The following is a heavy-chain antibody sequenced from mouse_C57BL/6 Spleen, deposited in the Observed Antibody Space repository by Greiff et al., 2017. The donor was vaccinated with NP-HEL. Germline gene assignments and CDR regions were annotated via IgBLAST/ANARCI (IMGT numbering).Heavy chain of an antibody. CDR3: ARESLYYDYSWFAY. Sequence: EVQLVESGPELVKPGASVKMSCKASGYTFTDYNMHWVKQSHGKSLEWIGDINPNNGGTSYNQKFKGKATLTVNKSSSTAYMELRSLTSEDSAVYYCARESLYYDYSWFAYWGQGTLVTVSA. CDR2: INPNNGGT. V-gene: IGHV1-22*01. D-gene: IGHD2-4*01. J-gene: IGHJ3*01. CDR1: GYTFTDYN.